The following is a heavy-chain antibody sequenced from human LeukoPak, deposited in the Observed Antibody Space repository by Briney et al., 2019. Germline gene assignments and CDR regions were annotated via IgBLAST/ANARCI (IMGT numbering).Heavy chain of an antibody. CDR3: ARDRAIVGANNVDY. V-gene: IGHV1-2*02. D-gene: IGHD1-26*01. CDR2: INPNSGGT. CDR1: GYTFTGYY. Sequence: ASVKVSCKASGYTFTGYYMHWVRQAPGQGLEWMGWINPNSGGTNYAQKFQGRVTMTRDTSTTTAYMELSRLRPDDTAVYYCARDRAIVGANNVDYWGQGTLVTVSS. J-gene: IGHJ4*02.